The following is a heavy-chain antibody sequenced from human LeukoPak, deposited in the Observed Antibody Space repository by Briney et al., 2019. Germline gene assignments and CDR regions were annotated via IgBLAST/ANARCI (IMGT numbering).Heavy chain of an antibody. D-gene: IGHD2-15*01. CDR2: INHSGST. J-gene: IGHJ5*02. CDR3: ARVFDWAGVVAAPPGNWFDP. CDR1: GGSFSGYY. Sequence: SETLSLTCAVYGGSFSGYYWSWIRQPPGKGLEWIGEINHSGSTNYNPSLKSRVTISVDTSKNQFSLKPSSVTAADTAVYYCARVFDWAGVVAAPPGNWFDPWGQGTLVTVSS. V-gene: IGHV4-34*01.